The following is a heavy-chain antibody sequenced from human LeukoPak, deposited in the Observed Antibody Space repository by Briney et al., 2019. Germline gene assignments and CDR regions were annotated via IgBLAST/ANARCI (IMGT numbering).Heavy chain of an antibody. CDR1: GFTFSSYA. D-gene: IGHD6-19*01. CDR3: AKDCILHSSSDY. CDR2: ISGSGGST. V-gene: IGHV3-23*01. Sequence: GGSLRLSCAASGFTFSSYAMRWVRQAPGKGLEWVSAISGSGGSTYYADSVKGRFTISRDNSKNTLYLQMNSLRAEDTAVYYCAKDCILHSSSDYWGQGTLVTVSS. J-gene: IGHJ4*02.